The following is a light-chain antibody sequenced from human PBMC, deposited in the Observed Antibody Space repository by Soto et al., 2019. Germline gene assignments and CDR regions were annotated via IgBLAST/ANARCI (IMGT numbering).Light chain of an antibody. CDR2: DIS. V-gene: IGLV2-11*01. Sequence: QSVLTQPRSVSGSPGQSVTMSCTGTSSDVGGYNYVSWYQQHPGKAPKLMIYDISKRPSGVPDRFSGSKSGNTASLTISGLQAEDEADYYCCSYAGSYPLYVFGTGTKVTVL. J-gene: IGLJ1*01. CDR1: SSDVGGYNY. CDR3: CSYAGSYPLYV.